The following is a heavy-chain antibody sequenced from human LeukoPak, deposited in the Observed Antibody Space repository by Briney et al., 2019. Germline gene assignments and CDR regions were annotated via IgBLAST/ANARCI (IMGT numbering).Heavy chain of an antibody. V-gene: IGHV3-11*01. CDR2: ISSSGSTI. D-gene: IGHD2-2*01. CDR3: ARDSRYCSSTSCYSLDY. J-gene: IGHJ4*02. CDR1: GFTFSDYY. Sequence: GGSLRLSCAAYGFTFSDYYMSWIRQAPGKGLEWVSYISSSGSTIYYADSVKGRFTISRDNAKNSLYLQMNSLRAEDTAVYYCARDSRYCSSTSCYSLDYWGQGTLVTVSS.